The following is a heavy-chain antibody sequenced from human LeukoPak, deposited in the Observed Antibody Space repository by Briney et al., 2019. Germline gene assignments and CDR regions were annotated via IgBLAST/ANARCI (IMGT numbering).Heavy chain of an antibody. CDR1: GFTVSSNY. CDR3: ARDQRDFWSGYTTDYFDY. V-gene: IGHV3-53*01. Sequence: GGSLRLSCAASGFTVSSNYMSWVRQAPGKGLEWVSVIYSGGSTYYADSAKGRFTISRDNSKNTLYLQMNSLRAEDTAVYYCARDQRDFWSGYTTDYFDYWGQGTLVTVSS. D-gene: IGHD3-3*01. J-gene: IGHJ4*02. CDR2: IYSGGST.